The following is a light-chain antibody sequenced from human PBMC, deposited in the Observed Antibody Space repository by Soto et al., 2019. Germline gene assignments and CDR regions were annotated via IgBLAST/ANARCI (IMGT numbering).Light chain of an antibody. CDR2: DVG. J-gene: IGLJ1*01. V-gene: IGLV2-14*03. Sequence: QSVLAQPASVSGSPGQSITISCTGTRCDIGNYNFVSWYQHHPGKAPKLIIYDVGSRPSGVSNRFSGSKSGNTASLAISGLQAEDEADYYCCSYTGDHPRFYVSGAGTKVTVL. CDR3: CSYTGDHPRFYV. CDR1: RCDIGNYNF.